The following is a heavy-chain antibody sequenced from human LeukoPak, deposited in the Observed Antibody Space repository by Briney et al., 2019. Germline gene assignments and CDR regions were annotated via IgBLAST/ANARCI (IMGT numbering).Heavy chain of an antibody. CDR1: GYSFATHW. V-gene: IGHV5-51*01. CDR3: ARRYYGDYLDFFDY. J-gene: IGHJ4*01. CDR2: IYPDDSDT. Sequence: GESLKISCKASGYSFATHWIAWARQMPGKGPEWMAIIYPDDSDTRYSPSFEGQVTVSADKSLTTTYLQWSSLKASDTAIYYCARRYYGDYLDFFDYWGQGTLVTVSS. D-gene: IGHD4-17*01.